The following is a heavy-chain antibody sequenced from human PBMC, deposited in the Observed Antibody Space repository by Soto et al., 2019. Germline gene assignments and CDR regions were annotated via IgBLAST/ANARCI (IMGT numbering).Heavy chain of an antibody. CDR3: AKHPAGH. J-gene: IGHJ4*02. V-gene: IGHV3-30*18. D-gene: IGHD2-2*01. Sequence: GGSLRLSCAASGFTFSSYGMHWVRQAPGKGLEWVAVISYDGSNKYYADSVKGRFTISRDNSKNTLYLQMNSLRAEDTAVYYCAKHPAGHWGQGTLVTVSS. CDR2: ISYDGSNK. CDR1: GFTFSSYG.